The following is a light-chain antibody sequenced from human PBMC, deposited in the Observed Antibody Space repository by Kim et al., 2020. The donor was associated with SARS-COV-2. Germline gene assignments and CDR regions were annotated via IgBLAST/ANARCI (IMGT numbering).Light chain of an antibody. CDR1: QSVASNH. J-gene: IGKJ2*01. CDR3: QQYDRSPYT. CDR2: GTS. Sequence: ENVLTQSPGTLSLSPGERATLSCRASQSVASNHLAWFQQKPGQAPRLLIYGTSSRATGIPDRFSASESGTDFTLTISRLEPEDFAVYYCQQYDRSPYTFGQGTKLEI. V-gene: IGKV3-20*01.